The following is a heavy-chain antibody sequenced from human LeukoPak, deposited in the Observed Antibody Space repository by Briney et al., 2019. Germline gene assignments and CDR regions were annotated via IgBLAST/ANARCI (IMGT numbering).Heavy chain of an antibody. D-gene: IGHD1-1*01. Sequence: ASVKVSCKASVYTFTDYYMHWVRQAPGQGLEWVGWMNPKSGGTNYAQRFQDRVTMTRDTSNNTSYMELSRLASDDTAVYYCAREFRTTTWSYDAFDLWGQGTMVTVSS. CDR1: VYTFTDYY. V-gene: IGHV1-2*02. J-gene: IGHJ3*01. CDR2: MNPKSGGT. CDR3: AREFRTTTWSYDAFDL.